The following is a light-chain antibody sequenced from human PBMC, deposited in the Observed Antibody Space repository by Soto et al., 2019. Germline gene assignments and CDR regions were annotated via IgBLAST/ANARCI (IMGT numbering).Light chain of an antibody. CDR3: LAWDDSLNGNL. CDR1: SSNIESNT. J-gene: IGLJ1*01. Sequence: QSVLPQPPSASGTPGQRVTISCSGSSSNIESNTVYWYQQLPGMAPRLLIHTNDRRPSGVPDRFSGSKSGTSASLAISGLQSEDEADYYCLAWDDSLNGNLFGTGTKVTV. V-gene: IGLV1-44*01. CDR2: TND.